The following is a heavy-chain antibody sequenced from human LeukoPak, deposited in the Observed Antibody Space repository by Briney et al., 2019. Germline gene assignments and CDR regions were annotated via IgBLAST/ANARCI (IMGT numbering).Heavy chain of an antibody. J-gene: IGHJ5*02. CDR3: ARGRGHSTSIRFDP. Sequence: SETLSLTCTVSGGSISSYYWSWIRQPPGKGLEWIGYIYYSGNTNYNPSLKSRVTISVDTSKNQFSLKLSSVTAADTAVYYCARGRGHSTSIRFDPWGQGTLVTVSS. V-gene: IGHV4-59*01. D-gene: IGHD6-13*01. CDR2: IYYSGNT. CDR1: GGSISSYY.